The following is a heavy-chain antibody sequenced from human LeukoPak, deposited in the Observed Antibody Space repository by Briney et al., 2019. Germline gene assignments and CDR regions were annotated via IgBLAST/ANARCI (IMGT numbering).Heavy chain of an antibody. CDR1: GGSISSGSSY. Sequence: SETLSLTCTVSGGSISSGSSYWNWIRQHPGKGLEWIGYIHYSGSTYYNPSLKSRVSISVDTSKNQFSLKLSSVTAADTAVYYCARTTFDSCGWGFFDIWGQGTMVTVSS. J-gene: IGHJ3*02. V-gene: IGHV4-31*03. CDR2: IHYSGST. D-gene: IGHD3-22*01. CDR3: ARTTFDSCGWGFFDI.